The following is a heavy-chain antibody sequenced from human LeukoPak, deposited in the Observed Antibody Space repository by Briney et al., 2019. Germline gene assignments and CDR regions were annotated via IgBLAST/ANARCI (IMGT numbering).Heavy chain of an antibody. CDR1: GFTFSSYS. V-gene: IGHV3-21*01. CDR2: ISSSSSYI. Sequence: GGSLRLPCAASGFTFSSYSMNWVRQAPGKGLQWVSSISSSSSYIYYADSVKGRFTISRDNAKNSLYLQMNSLRAEDTAVYYCARARAAVAGPIPSLWGQGTLVTVSS. J-gene: IGHJ4*02. D-gene: IGHD6-19*01. CDR3: ARARAAVAGPIPSL.